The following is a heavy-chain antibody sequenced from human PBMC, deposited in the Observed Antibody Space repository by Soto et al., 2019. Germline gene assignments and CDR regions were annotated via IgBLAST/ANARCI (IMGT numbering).Heavy chain of an antibody. J-gene: IGHJ4*02. CDR2: IDHSGST. V-gene: IGHV4-30-2*01. Sequence: SETLSLTCTVSGGSISSGTYYWSWIRQQPGKGLEWIGYIDHSGSTYYNPSLKSRVTISVDRSKNQFSLKLSSVTAADTAVYNCARGPPFYWGQGTLVTVSS. CDR1: GGSISSGTYY. CDR3: ARGPPFY.